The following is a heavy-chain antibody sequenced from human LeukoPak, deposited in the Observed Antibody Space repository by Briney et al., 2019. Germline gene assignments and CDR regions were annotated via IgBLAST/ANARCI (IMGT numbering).Heavy chain of an antibody. J-gene: IGHJ4*02. V-gene: IGHV3-15*01. CDR1: GFTFSNAR. D-gene: IGHD1-26*01. CDR3: TTYVGATAY. Sequence: GGSLSLSCEAYGFTFSNARMTWFPKVPGRGLEWVGRIKTKTDDGATDYSAPVKGRFTISRDDSKTTLYLQMNGLKTEDTAIYYCTTYVGATAYWGQGTLVTVSS. CDR2: IKTKTDDGAT.